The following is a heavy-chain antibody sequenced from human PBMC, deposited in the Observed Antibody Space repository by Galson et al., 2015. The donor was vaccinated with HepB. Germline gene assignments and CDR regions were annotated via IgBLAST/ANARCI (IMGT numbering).Heavy chain of an antibody. D-gene: IGHD2-15*01. V-gene: IGHV1-46*03. CDR1: GYDFVNYY. J-gene: IGHJ6*02. CDR3: ARGLIPGYCSGGSCYPDMKYYYYGMDV. CDR2: INPSGATT. Sequence: SVKVSCKASGYDFVNYYIHWVRQAPGQGLEWMGIINPSGATTGYAQKFQGRVTMTRDRSTNTVYMELTSLRPEDTAMYYCARGLIPGYCSGGSCYPDMKYYYYGMDVWGQGTTVTVSS.